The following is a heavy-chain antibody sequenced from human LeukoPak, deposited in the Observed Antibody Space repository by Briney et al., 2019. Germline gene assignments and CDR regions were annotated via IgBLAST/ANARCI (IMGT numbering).Heavy chain of an antibody. D-gene: IGHD2-15*01. CDR1: GGSFSGYY. J-gene: IGHJ5*02. Sequence: SETLSLTCAVYGGSFSGYYWSWIRQPPGKGLEWIGETNHSGSTNYNPSLKSRVTISVDTSKNQFSLKLSSVTAADTAVYYCARAPNCSGGSCSVDWFDPWGQGTLVTVSS. CDR2: TNHSGST. V-gene: IGHV4-34*01. CDR3: ARAPNCSGGSCSVDWFDP.